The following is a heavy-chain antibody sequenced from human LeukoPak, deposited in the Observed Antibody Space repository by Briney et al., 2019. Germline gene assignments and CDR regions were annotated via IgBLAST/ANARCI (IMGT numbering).Heavy chain of an antibody. J-gene: IGHJ6*02. CDR1: GGSISSGSYY. D-gene: IGHD5-24*01. Sequence: PSQTLSLTCTVSGGSISSGSYYWGWTRQPAGKGLDGIGRIYTSGSTNYNPSLKSRVTISVDTSKNQFSLKLSSVTAADTAVYYCARADGYYYYGMDVWGQGTTVTVSS. CDR3: ARADGYYYYGMDV. CDR2: IYTSGST. V-gene: IGHV4-61*02.